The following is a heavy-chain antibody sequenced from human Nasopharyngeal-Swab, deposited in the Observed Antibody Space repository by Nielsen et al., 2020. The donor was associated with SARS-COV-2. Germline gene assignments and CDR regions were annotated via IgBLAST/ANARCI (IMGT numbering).Heavy chain of an antibody. Sequence: SETLSLTCTVSGGSISSSSYYWGWIRQPPGKGLEWIGSIYYSGSTYYNPSLKSRVTISVDTSKNQFSLKLSSETAADTAVYYCAKIRSWPDFDYWGQGTLVTVSS. CDR1: GGSISSSSYY. CDR2: IYYSGST. D-gene: IGHD6-13*01. CDR3: AKIRSWPDFDY. V-gene: IGHV4-39*01. J-gene: IGHJ4*02.